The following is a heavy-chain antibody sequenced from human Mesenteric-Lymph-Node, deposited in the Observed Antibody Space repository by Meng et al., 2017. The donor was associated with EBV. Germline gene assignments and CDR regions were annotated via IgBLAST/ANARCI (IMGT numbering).Heavy chain of an antibody. CDR3: ARGNPGSNGYFDF. D-gene: IGHD1-26*01. Sequence: VQRPLSGPVTETPSQIRYLSCAYADDIIANSRVTWNGIRQSPSEGLECLGRTCYRSMWYSKYAVSLKSRITISPDTSKNHFSLQLNSVTPEDTAVYCCARGNPGSNGYFDFWGQGTLVTVSS. V-gene: IGHV6-1*01. CDR1: DDIIANSRVT. CDR2: TCYRSMWYS. J-gene: IGHJ4*02.